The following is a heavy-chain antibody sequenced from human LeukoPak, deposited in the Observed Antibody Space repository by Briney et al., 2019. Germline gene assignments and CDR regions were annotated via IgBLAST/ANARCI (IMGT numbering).Heavy chain of an antibody. CDR1: GGSISSYY. CDR3: ARGRGSGQWLVLWYFDY. Sequence: SETLSLTCTVSGGSISSYYWSWIRQPPGKGLEWIGYIYYSGSTNYNPSLKSRVTISVDTSKNQFSLKLSSVTAADTAVYYCARGRGSGQWLVLWYFDYWGQGTLVTVSS. J-gene: IGHJ4*02. D-gene: IGHD6-19*01. CDR2: IYYSGST. V-gene: IGHV4-59*12.